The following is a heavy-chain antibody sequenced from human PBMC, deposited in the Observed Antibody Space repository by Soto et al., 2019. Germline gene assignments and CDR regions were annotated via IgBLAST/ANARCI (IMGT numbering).Heavy chain of an antibody. J-gene: IGHJ4*02. CDR1: GGTFSSYS. V-gene: IGHV1-69*01. D-gene: IGHD1-26*01. CDR3: ARDGGRHSGGIDY. Sequence: QVQLVQSGAEVKKPGSSVKVSCKASGGTFSSYSINWVRQAPGQGLEWMGEIIPIFGTANYAQKLQGRVTITADESTSTAYMELTSLRSEATAVYCCARDGGRHSGGIDYWGQGTLVTVSS. CDR2: IIPIFGTA.